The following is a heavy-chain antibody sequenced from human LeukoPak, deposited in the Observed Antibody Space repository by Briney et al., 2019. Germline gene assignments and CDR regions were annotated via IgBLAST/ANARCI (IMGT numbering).Heavy chain of an antibody. CDR3: ASLAHYDFWSGYSTHFDY. CDR1: GFTFSSYS. D-gene: IGHD3-3*01. Sequence: GGSLRLSCAASGFTFSSYSMNWVRQAPGKGLEWVSSISSSSSYIYYADSVKGRFTISRDNAKNSLYLQMNSLRAEDTAVYYCASLAHYDFWSGYSTHFDYWGQGTLVTVSS. V-gene: IGHV3-21*04. CDR2: ISSSSSYI. J-gene: IGHJ4*02.